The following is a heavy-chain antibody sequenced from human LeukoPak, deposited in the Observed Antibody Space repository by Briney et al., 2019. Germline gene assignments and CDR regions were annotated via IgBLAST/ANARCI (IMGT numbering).Heavy chain of an antibody. Sequence: SETLSLTCTVSGGSISSYYWSWMRQPPGKGLEWIGYIYYSGSTNYNPSLKSRLTISVDTSKNQFSLKLSSVTAADTAVYYCARHDYSNYPVFNYWGQGTLVTVSS. CDR2: IYYSGST. CDR3: ARHDYSNYPVFNY. J-gene: IGHJ4*02. CDR1: GGSISSYY. D-gene: IGHD4-11*01. V-gene: IGHV4-59*01.